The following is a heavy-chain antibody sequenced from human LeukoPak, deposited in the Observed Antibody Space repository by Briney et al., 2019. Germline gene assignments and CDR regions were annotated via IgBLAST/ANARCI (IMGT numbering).Heavy chain of an antibody. V-gene: IGHV1-69*05. J-gene: IGHJ5*02. D-gene: IGHD3-3*01. CDR3: ARGPLHVALSSGSLKWLDP. CDR1: GGSFRSST. Sequence: ASVTVSCKASGGSFRSSTFAWVRQAPGRGLEWMGGIIPIFGTANYALEFQGRATITTDESTSTVYMELSSLRSEDTAMYYCARGPLHVALSSGSLKWLDPWGQGSLVTVSS. CDR2: IIPIFGTA.